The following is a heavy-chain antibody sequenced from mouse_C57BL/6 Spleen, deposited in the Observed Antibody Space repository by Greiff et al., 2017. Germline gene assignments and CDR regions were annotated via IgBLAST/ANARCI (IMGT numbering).Heavy chain of an antibody. J-gene: IGHJ1*03. CDR3: TRPYPHYYGSSPWYFDV. CDR2: IYPGNSDT. Sequence: EVQLVESGTVLARPGASVKMSCKTSGYTFTSYWMHWVKQRPGQGLEWIGAIYPGNSDTSYNQKFKGKAKLTAVTSASTAYMELSSLTNEDSAVYYCTRPYPHYYGSSPWYFDVWGTGTTVTVSS. D-gene: IGHD1-1*01. CDR1: GYTFTSYW. V-gene: IGHV1-5*01.